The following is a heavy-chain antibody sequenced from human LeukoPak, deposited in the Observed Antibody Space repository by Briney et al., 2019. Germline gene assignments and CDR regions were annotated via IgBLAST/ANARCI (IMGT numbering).Heavy chain of an antibody. V-gene: IGHV3-48*01. CDR1: GFTFSSYS. Sequence: GGSLRLSCAASGFTFSSYSMNWVRQAPGKGLEWVSYISSSSSTIYYADSVKGRFTISRDNSKNTLYLQMNSLRAEDTAVYYCAKGFSGDYYYYGMDVWGQGTTVTVSS. D-gene: IGHD5-24*01. CDR2: ISSSSSTI. J-gene: IGHJ6*02. CDR3: AKGFSGDYYYYGMDV.